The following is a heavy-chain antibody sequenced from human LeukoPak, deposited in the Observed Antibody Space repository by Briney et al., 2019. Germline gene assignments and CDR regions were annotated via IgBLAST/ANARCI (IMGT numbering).Heavy chain of an antibody. CDR2: ISSSGSV. CDR1: RGSISGSIRSYY. CDR3: ARIPLGYSGAYYFDY. D-gene: IGHD5-12*01. V-gene: IGHV4-4*09. J-gene: IGHJ4*02. Sequence: SETLSLTCTVSRGSISGSIRSYYWSWLRQPPGKGLEWIGYISSSGSVNDNPSLRSRVTISVGTSKNQFFLNLSSVSAADTAVYYCARIPLGYSGAYYFDYWGQGTLVTVSP.